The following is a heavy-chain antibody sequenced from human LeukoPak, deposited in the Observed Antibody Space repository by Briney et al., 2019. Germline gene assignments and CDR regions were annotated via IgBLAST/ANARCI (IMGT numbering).Heavy chain of an antibody. CDR1: GYSLSDHY. V-gene: IGHV3-72*01. CDR3: VRNHRHWFDP. J-gene: IGHJ5*02. Sequence: GRSLRLSCAASGYSLSDHYMDWVRQAPGQGPELIGHIRNAGDGYTTEYAASVKGRFTVSRDDSKNSLYLQMNSLKPEDTAVYYCVRNHRHWFDPWGQGTLVIVSS. CDR2: IRNAGDGYTT.